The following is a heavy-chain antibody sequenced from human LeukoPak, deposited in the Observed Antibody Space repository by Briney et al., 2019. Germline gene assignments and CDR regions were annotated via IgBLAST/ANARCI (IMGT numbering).Heavy chain of an antibody. D-gene: IGHD4-17*01. CDR3: ARGHTAVTRHFDF. Sequence: SGGSLRLSCEAAGFTFTTYSMTCVRQAPGKGLEWVSFISSGSSAIFSADALKGRFTISRDDAKNLLYLDMNSLRAEDTAVYYCARGHTAVTRHFDFWGQGTLVTVSS. V-gene: IGHV3-21*01. CDR2: ISSGSSAI. CDR1: GFTFTTYS. J-gene: IGHJ4*02.